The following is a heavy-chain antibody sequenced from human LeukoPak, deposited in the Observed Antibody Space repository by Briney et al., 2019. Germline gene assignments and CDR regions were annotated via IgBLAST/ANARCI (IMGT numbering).Heavy chain of an antibody. V-gene: IGHV7-4-1*02. Sequence: ASVKVSCKASGYTFTSYYMHWVRQAPGQGLEWMGWINTNTGNPTYAQGFTGRFVFSLDTSVSTAYLQISSLKAEDTAVYYCAREYYSDSSGYFNDFDFWGQGTLVTVSS. J-gene: IGHJ4*02. D-gene: IGHD3-22*01. CDR1: GYTFTSYY. CDR3: AREYYSDSSGYFNDFDF. CDR2: INTNTGNP.